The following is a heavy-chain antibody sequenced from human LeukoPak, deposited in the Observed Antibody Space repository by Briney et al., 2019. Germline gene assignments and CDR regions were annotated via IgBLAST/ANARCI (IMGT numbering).Heavy chain of an antibody. CDR3: ARLPGSMYAGGDDN. V-gene: IGHV4-39*02. D-gene: IGHD2-8*01. CDR2: IYYSGST. Sequence: PSETLSLSCSVSGGSISSGSYFWGWIRQPPGKGLEWIGSIYYSGSTYYNPSLKSRVTISVDTSKNHFSLRLSSVTAADTAVYYCARLPGSMYAGGDDNWGQGTLVTVSS. J-gene: IGHJ4*02. CDR1: GGSISSGSYF.